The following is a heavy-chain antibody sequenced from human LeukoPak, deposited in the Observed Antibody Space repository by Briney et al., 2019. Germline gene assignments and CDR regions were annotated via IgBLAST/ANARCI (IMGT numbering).Heavy chain of an antibody. D-gene: IGHD6-13*01. CDR1: GFTFSSYA. CDR3: ARVRQKAAVGFVGNAFDI. V-gene: IGHV3-30*04. J-gene: IGHJ3*02. CDR2: ISYDGSNK. Sequence: PGGSLRLSCAASGFTFSSYAMHWVRQAPGKGLEWVAVISYDGSNKYYADAVKGRFTISRDNSKNTLYLQMNSLRAEDTAVYYCARVRQKAAVGFVGNAFDIWGQGTMVTVSS.